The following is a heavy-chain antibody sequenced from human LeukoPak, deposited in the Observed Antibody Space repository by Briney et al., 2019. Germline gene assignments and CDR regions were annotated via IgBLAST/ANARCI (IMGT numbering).Heavy chain of an antibody. CDR3: ARAPKGVSGAAATFDY. J-gene: IGHJ4*02. Sequence: SETLSLTCTVSGGSISSYYWSWIRQPPGKGLEWIGYIYYSGSTNYNPSLKSRVTISVDTSKNQFSLKLSSVTAADTAVYYCARAPKGVSGAAATFDYWGQGTLVTVSS. D-gene: IGHD6-13*01. CDR2: IYYSGST. V-gene: IGHV4-59*01. CDR1: GGSISSYY.